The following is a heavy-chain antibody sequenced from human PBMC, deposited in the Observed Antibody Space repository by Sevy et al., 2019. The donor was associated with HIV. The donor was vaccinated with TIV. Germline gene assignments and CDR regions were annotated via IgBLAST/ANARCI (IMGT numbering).Heavy chain of an antibody. J-gene: IGHJ6*02. CDR1: GFTFSSYS. D-gene: IGHD6-13*01. V-gene: IGHV3-21*01. CDR3: ARDMFQAAGSYYYYYGMDV. Sequence: GGSLRLSCAASGFTFSSYSMNWVRQAPGKGLEWVSSISSSSSYIYYADSVKGRFTISRDNAKNSLYLQRNSLRAEDTAVYYCARDMFQAAGSYYYYYGMDVWGQGTTVTVSS. CDR2: ISSSSSYI.